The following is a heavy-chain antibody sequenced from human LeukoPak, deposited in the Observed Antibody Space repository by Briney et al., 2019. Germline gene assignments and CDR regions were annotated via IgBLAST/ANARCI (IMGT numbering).Heavy chain of an antibody. Sequence: SETLSLTCTVSGGSISTYYWSWIRQPPGKGLEWIGYIYYNGNTNYNPSLKSRVTMSVDTSKNQFSLKLSSVAAADTAVYYCARMTTVINDAFDIWGQGTMVTVSS. CDR1: GGSISTYY. V-gene: IGHV4-59*08. CDR2: IYYNGNT. J-gene: IGHJ3*02. CDR3: ARMTTVINDAFDI. D-gene: IGHD4-17*01.